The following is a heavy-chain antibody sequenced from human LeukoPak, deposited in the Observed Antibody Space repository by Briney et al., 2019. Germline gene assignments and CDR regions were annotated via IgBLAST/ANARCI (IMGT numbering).Heavy chain of an antibody. CDR2: ISGSGGTS. D-gene: IGHD6-19*01. CDR3: AKDHLPGIVVADRGY. CDR1: GFTFSSYG. J-gene: IGHJ4*02. V-gene: IGHV3-23*01. Sequence: PGGSLRLSCAASGFTFSSYGMTWVRQAPGKGLEWVSAISGSGGTSYYADSVKGRFTISRDNSKNTLYLQINSLRAEDTAVYYCAKDHLPGIVVADRGYWGQGTLVTVSS.